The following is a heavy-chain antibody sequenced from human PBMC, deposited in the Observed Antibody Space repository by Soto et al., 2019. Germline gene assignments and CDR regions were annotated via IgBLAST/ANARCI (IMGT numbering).Heavy chain of an antibody. V-gene: IGHV1-2*02. Sequence: QVQLVQSGAEVKKSGASVKVSCKASGYTFTDYHMHWVRQAPGQGLEWMGWITPDSGDTKYAQKFQGRVTMTRDTSISTVYMELTSLTSDDTAVYFCARDRVGFAVVTPARWGQGTLVSVSS. CDR1: GYTFTDYH. J-gene: IGHJ4*02. D-gene: IGHD3-3*01. CDR2: ITPDSGDT. CDR3: ARDRVGFAVVTPAR.